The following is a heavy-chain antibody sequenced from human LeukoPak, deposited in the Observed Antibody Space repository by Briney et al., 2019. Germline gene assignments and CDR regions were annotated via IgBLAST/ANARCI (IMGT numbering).Heavy chain of an antibody. CDR3: ARGGADGSGSYYLYAFDI. J-gene: IGHJ3*02. Sequence: SVKVSCKASGGTFSSYAISWVRQAPGQGLEWMGGIIPIFGTANYAQKFQGRVTITADESTSTAYMELSSLRSEDTAVYYCARGGADGSGSYYLYAFDIWGQGTMVTVSS. CDR1: GGTFSSYA. V-gene: IGHV1-69*13. CDR2: IIPIFGTA. D-gene: IGHD3-10*01.